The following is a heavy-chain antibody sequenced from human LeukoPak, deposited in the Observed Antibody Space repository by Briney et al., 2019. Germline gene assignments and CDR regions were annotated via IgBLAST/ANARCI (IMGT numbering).Heavy chain of an antibody. CDR3: ASLIVVGTWFDP. CDR2: IYYSGST. J-gene: IGHJ5*02. D-gene: IGHD3-22*01. CDR1: GGSISSGSYY. Sequence: PSETMSLTCIVSGGSISSGSYYWGWIRHPPGKGLEWIGSIYYSGSTYYNPSLKSRVTISVDTSKNQFSLKLSSVTAADTAVYYCASLIVVGTWFDPWGQGTLVTVSS. V-gene: IGHV4-39*01.